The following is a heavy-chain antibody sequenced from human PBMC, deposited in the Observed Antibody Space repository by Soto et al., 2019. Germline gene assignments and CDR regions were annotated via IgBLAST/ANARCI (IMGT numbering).Heavy chain of an antibody. V-gene: IGHV3-23*01. CDR2: ISGSGGST. J-gene: IGHJ4*02. CDR1: GFTFSSYA. CDR3: AKGVDYDILTGPYFDY. D-gene: IGHD3-9*01. Sequence: EVQLLESGGGLVQPGGSLRLSCAASGFTFSSYAMSWVRQAPGKGLEWVSAISGSGGSTYYADSVKGRFTISRDNSKNTLYLQMNSLRAEDTAVYYCAKGVDYDILTGPYFDYWGQGTLVTVSS.